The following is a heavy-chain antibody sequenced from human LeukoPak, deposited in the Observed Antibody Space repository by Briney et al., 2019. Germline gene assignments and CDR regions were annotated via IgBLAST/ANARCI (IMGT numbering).Heavy chain of an antibody. J-gene: IGHJ1*01. CDR2: IYYSGST. CDR1: GGAISSDY. CDR3: ARGVSYYDSSGYYNEYFQH. V-gene: IGHV4-59*08. D-gene: IGHD3-22*01. Sequence: PSETLSLTCTVSGGAISSDYWSWIRQPPGKGLEWIGYIYYSGSTNYNPSLKSRVTISVDTSKNQFSLKLSSVTAADTAVYYCARGVSYYDSSGYYNEYFQHWGQGTLVTVSS.